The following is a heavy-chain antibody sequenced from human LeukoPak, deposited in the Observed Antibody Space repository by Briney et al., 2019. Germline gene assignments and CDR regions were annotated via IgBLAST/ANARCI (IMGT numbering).Heavy chain of an antibody. Sequence: GSVKVSCKASGYTFTSYGISWVRQAPGQGLEWMGWISAYNGNINYAQKLQGRVTMTTDTSTSTAYMELRSLRSDDTAVYYCARDVGYYDILTGRNWFDPWGQGTLVTVSS. J-gene: IGHJ5*02. CDR1: GYTFTSYG. V-gene: IGHV1-18*01. CDR3: ARDVGYYDILTGRNWFDP. D-gene: IGHD3-9*01. CDR2: ISAYNGNI.